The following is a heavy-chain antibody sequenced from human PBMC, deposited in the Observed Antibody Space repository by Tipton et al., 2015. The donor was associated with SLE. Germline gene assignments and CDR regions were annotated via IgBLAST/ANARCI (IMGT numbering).Heavy chain of an antibody. CDR1: GGSITSSGYS. Sequence: TLSLTCTVSGGSITSSGYSWGWIRQPPGKGLELIGSMYYTGGTYYSPSLKSRVTMSVDTSKNLFSLKLSSVTAADTAVYHCTRVPRYNWNYIADWGQGTLVSVSS. J-gene: IGHJ4*02. V-gene: IGHV4-39*07. CDR3: TRVPRYNWNYIAD. D-gene: IGHD1-7*01. CDR2: MYYTGGT.